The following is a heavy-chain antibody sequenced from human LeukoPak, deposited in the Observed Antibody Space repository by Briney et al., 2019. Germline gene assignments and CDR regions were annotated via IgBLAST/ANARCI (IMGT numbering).Heavy chain of an antibody. CDR1: GYTFTDSS. V-gene: IGHV1-69*06. CDR2: IIPIFGTA. J-gene: IGHJ6*03. Sequence: GASVKVSCKASGYTFTDSSIHWVRQAPGQGLEWMGGIIPIFGTANYAQKFQGRVTITADKSTSTAYMELSSLRSEDTAVYYCARGRIIPHYYGSGSYYKRQNYYYYYMDVWGKGTTVTISS. CDR3: ARGRIIPHYYGSGSYYKRQNYYYYYMDV. D-gene: IGHD3-10*01.